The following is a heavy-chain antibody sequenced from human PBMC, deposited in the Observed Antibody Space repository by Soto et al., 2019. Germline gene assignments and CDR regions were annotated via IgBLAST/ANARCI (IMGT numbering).Heavy chain of an antibody. V-gene: IGHV3-21*01. J-gene: IGHJ6*02. CDR2: ISSGRSYI. CDR1: GFTFSSYS. CDR3: ARDHYDSSGFYNIFFYYHGLDV. D-gene: IGHD3-22*01. Sequence: EVQLVESGGGLVKAGGSLRLSCSASGFTFSSYSMNWVRQAPGKGLEWVSSISSGRSYIYYADSVKGRFTISRDNAKNSLYLQMNSLRAEDTAVYYCARDHYDSSGFYNIFFYYHGLDVWGPGTTVTVS.